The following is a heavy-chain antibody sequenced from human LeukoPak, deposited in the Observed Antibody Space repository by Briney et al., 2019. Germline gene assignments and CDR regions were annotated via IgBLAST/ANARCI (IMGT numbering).Heavy chain of an antibody. J-gene: IGHJ4*02. CDR2: INSDGSST. CDR3: ARAETYYDILTGYYPFDY. V-gene: IGHV3-74*01. CDR1: GFTFSKYW. D-gene: IGHD3-9*01. Sequence: GGSLRLSCAASGFTFSKYWMHWVRHAPGKGLVWVSRINSDGSSTSYADSVKGRFTISRDNAKNTLYLQMNSLRAEDTAVYYCARAETYYDILTGYYPFDYWGQGTLVTVSS.